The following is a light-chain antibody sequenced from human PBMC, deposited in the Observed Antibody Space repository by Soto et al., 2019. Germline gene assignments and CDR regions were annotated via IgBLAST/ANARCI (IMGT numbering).Light chain of an antibody. V-gene: IGKV1-5*01. CDR1: QSVSGW. J-gene: IGKJ1*01. Sequence: IQMTPSPSTLSASVVDTVTVTCRASQSVSGWLAWYQQKPGEAPKLLIYDASALPRGVPARFSGSGSGTKFTLTIASLQPDDFATYYCQQYETFSGTFGPGTKVDIK. CDR2: DAS. CDR3: QQYETFSGT.